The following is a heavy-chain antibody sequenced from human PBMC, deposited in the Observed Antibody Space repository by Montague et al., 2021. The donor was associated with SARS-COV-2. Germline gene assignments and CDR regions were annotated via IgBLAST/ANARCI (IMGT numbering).Heavy chain of an antibody. Sequence: SETLSLTCAVYGGSFSGYYWSWIRQPPGNGLEWIGEINHSGSTNYNPSLKSRVTISVNTSKNQFSLKLSSVTAADTAVYYCARGRTVTTFYYYYYGMYFWGQGTTVTVAS. CDR3: ARGRTVTTFYYYYYGMYF. V-gene: IGHV4-34*01. J-gene: IGHJ6*02. CDR1: GGSFSGYY. D-gene: IGHD4-17*01. CDR2: INHSGST.